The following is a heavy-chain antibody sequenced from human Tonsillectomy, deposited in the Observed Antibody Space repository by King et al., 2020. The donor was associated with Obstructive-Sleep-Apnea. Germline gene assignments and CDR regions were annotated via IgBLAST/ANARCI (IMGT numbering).Heavy chain of an antibody. CDR2: IYYSGNT. CDR1: GGSVSSYY. D-gene: IGHD2-15*01. V-gene: IGHV4-59*08. CDR3: ARSKAEGYCSGGSCYRVEYFQH. J-gene: IGHJ1*01. Sequence: QLQESGPGLVKPSETLSLTCTVSGGSVSSYYWSWIRQPPGKGLEWIGDIYYSGNTNHNPSLKSRVTISGDTSKNTFSLKLSSVTAADTAVYYCARSKAEGYCSGGSCYRVEYFQHWGQGTLVTVSS.